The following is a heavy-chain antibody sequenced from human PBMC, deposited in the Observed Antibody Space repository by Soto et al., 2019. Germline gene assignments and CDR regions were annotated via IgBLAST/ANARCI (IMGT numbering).Heavy chain of an antibody. J-gene: IGHJ6*02. CDR3: ARDSAAGIAAAGINLYYYYYGMDV. CDR1: GGTFSSYA. Sequence: GASVKVSCKASGGTFSSYAISWVRQAPGQGLEWMGGIIPIFGTANYAQKFQGRVTITADKSTSTAYMELSSLRSEDTAVYYCARDSAAGIAAAGINLYYYYYGMDVWGQGTTVTVSS. V-gene: IGHV1-69*06. CDR2: IIPIFGTA. D-gene: IGHD6-13*01.